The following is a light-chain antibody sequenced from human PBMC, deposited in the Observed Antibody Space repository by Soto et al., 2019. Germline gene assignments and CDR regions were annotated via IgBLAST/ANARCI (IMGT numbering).Light chain of an antibody. CDR3: QQYGSSGT. CDR2: GAS. V-gene: IGKV3-20*01. J-gene: IGKJ1*01. CDR1: HTVSIN. Sequence: EIVLTQSPGTLSLSPGERATLSCRASHTVSINVAWYQQKPGQAPRLLIYGASNRATGIPDRFSGSGSGTDFTLTISRLEPEDFAVYYCQQYGSSGTFGQWTKVDIK.